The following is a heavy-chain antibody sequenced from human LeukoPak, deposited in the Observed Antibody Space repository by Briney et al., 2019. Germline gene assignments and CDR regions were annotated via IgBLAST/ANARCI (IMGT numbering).Heavy chain of an antibody. V-gene: IGHV4-39*01. J-gene: IGHJ1*01. Sequence: KTSETLSLTCTVSGGSISSNSYYWGWIRQPPGKGLEWIGSIYYSGSTYYNPSLKSRVTASMDTSKNQFSLKLSSVTAADTAMYYCARSSEATAAPIKRYLENWGQGTLVTVSS. CDR1: GGSISSNSYY. CDR2: IYYSGST. CDR3: ARSSEATAAPIKRYLEN. D-gene: IGHD5-12*01.